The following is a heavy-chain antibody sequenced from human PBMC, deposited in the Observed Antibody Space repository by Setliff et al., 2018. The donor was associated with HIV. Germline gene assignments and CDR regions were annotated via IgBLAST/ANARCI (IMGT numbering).Heavy chain of an antibody. J-gene: IGHJ4*01. V-gene: IGHV1-8*02. Sequence: ASVKVSCKASGYNFTDYDINWVRQATGQGLEWMGWMNPNNGNTGYAEKFQGRVTMTRDTSISTAYMELSSLRSDDTAVYYCARQTSYDRGYSYCFDEWGHGTLVTVSS. D-gene: IGHD5-18*01. CDR1: GYNFTDYD. CDR2: MNPNNGNT. CDR3: ARQTSYDRGYSYCFDE.